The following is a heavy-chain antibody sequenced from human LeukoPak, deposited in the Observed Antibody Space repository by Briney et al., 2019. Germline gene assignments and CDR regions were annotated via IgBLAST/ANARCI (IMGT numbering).Heavy chain of an antibody. V-gene: IGHV1-2*02. CDR1: GYTFTGYY. Sequence: ASVKVSCKASGYTFTGYYMHWVRQAPGQGLEWMGWINPNSGGTNYAQKFQGRVTMTRDTSISTAYMELSRLRSDDTAVYYCARDRVYYDSSGTLDLFDYWGQGTLVTVSS. J-gene: IGHJ4*02. CDR2: INPNSGGT. D-gene: IGHD3-22*01. CDR3: ARDRVYYDSSGTLDLFDY.